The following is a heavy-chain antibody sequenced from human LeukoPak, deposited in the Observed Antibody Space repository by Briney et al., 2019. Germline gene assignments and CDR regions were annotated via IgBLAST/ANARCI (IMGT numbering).Heavy chain of an antibody. D-gene: IGHD6-13*01. J-gene: IGHJ4*02. V-gene: IGHV1-2*02. CDR2: IYPNTGDT. CDR1: GYTFTGYY. Sequence: ASVKVSCKASGYTFTGYYMHWVRQAPGQGLEWMGWIYPNTGDTNYAQKFQGRVTMTRDTSMSTAYMELSRLKSDDTAFYYCARDKGAAGSDYWGQGTLVTVSS. CDR3: ARDKGAAGSDY.